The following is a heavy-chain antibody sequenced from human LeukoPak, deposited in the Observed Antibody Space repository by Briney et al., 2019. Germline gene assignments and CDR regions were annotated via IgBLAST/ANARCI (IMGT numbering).Heavy chain of an antibody. CDR2: IYYSGST. CDR1: GGSISSYY. CDR3: ARTSGYSSSSFGY. J-gene: IGHJ4*02. V-gene: IGHV4-59*12. Sequence: SSETLSLTCTVSGGSISSYYWSWIRQPPGKGLEWIGYIYYSGSTNYNPSLKSRVTISVDKSKNQFSLKLSSVTAADTAVYYCARTSGYSSSSFGYWGQGTLVTVSS. D-gene: IGHD6-13*01.